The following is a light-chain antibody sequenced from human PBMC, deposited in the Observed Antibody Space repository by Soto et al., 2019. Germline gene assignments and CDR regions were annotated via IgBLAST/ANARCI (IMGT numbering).Light chain of an antibody. Sequence: EIVLTQSPGTLSLSPGERATLSCRASQSVRSTSLVWYQQKPGQAPRLLIYGASSRATGIPDRFSGSGSGTDFTLTISRLEPEDSALYYCQQYGSSSWTFGQGPRVQIK. CDR2: GAS. CDR3: QQYGSSSWT. CDR1: QSVRSTS. V-gene: IGKV3-20*01. J-gene: IGKJ1*01.